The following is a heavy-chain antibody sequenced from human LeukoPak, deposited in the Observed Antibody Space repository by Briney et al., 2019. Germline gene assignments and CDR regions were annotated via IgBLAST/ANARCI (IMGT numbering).Heavy chain of an antibody. CDR1: GFTFDDYA. V-gene: IGHV3-9*01. CDR2: ISWNSGSI. D-gene: IGHD6-19*01. Sequence: GRSLRLSCAASGFTFDDYAMHWVRQAPGKGLEWVSAISWNSGSIGHADSVKGRFTISRDNAKNSLYLQMNSLRAEDTALYYCAKDGTVAGVTHFDYWGQGTLVTVSS. J-gene: IGHJ4*02. CDR3: AKDGTVAGVTHFDY.